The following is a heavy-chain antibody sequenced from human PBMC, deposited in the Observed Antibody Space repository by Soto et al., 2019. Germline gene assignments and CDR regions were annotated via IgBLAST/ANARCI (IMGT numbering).Heavy chain of an antibody. CDR2: ISSSGSTI. CDR3: ARTGRYCSGGSCYGHFDY. D-gene: IGHD2-15*01. V-gene: IGHV3-48*03. Sequence: PGGSLRLSCAASGFTFSSYEMNWVRQAPGKGLEWVSYISSSGSTIYYADSVKGRFTISRDNAKNSLYLQMNSLRAEDTAAYYCARTGRYCSGGSCYGHFDYWGQGTLVTVS. CDR1: GFTFSSYE. J-gene: IGHJ4*02.